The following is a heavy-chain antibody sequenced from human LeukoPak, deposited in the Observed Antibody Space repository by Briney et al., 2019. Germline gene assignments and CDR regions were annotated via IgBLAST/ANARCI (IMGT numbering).Heavy chain of an antibody. Sequence: SVKVSCKASGGTFSSYAISWVRQAPGQGLEWMGGIIPIFGTANYAQKFQGRVTITTDESTSTAYMELSSLRSEDTAVYYCARGFSSGYYLDYWGQGTLVTVSS. CDR1: GGTFSSYA. CDR3: ARGFSSGYYLDY. D-gene: IGHD3-22*01. J-gene: IGHJ4*02. CDR2: IIPIFGTA. V-gene: IGHV1-69*05.